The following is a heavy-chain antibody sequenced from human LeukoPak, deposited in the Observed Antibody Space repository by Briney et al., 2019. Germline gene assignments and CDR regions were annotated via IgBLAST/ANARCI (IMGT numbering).Heavy chain of an antibody. CDR1: GGSISSGGYY. V-gene: IGHV4-31*03. Sequence: PSETLSLTCTVSGGSISSGGYYWSWIRQHPGKGLEWIGYIYYSGSTYYNPSPKSRVTISVDTSKNQFSLKLSSVTAADTAVYYCVRQNLLRDFDYWGQGTLVTVSS. CDR3: VRQNLLRDFDY. CDR2: IYYSGST. D-gene: IGHD3-22*01. J-gene: IGHJ4*02.